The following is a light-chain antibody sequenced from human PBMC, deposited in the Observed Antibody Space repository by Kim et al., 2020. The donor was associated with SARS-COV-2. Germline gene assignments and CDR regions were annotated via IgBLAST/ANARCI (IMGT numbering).Light chain of an antibody. CDR3: QQYDAYPYT. CDR2: KAS. V-gene: IGKV1-5*03. J-gene: IGKJ2*01. CDR1: QSISNQ. Sequence: AAVGDRVTITCRASQSISNQLAWYQQKPGRPPKLLIYKASSLENGVVPRFSGSGSGTEFTLTINGLQPNDFATYYCQQYDAYPYTFGQGTKLEI.